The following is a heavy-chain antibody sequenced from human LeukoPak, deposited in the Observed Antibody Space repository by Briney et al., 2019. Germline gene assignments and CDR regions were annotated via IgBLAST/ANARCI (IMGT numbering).Heavy chain of an antibody. J-gene: IGHJ4*02. Sequence: PGESLRLSCAASGFTFSSYAMSWVRQAPGKGLEWVSTINASTYYADSVKDRFTISRDYSKNTLYLQMNSLRAEDTALYYCAKRSAYSFDYWGQGTLVTVSS. V-gene: IGHV3-23*01. CDR3: AKRSAYSFDY. CDR2: INAST. D-gene: IGHD3-3*01. CDR1: GFTFSSYA.